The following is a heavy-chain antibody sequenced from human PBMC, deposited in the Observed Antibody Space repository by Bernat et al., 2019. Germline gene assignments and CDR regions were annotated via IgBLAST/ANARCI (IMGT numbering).Heavy chain of an antibody. CDR1: GYTFTSYG. V-gene: IGHV1-18*01. CDR3: ARVSHKNYYSSSRGMRPRNWFDP. CDR2: ISAYNGIT. Sequence: QVQLVQSGAEVKKPGSSVKVSCKASGYTFTSYGISWVRQAPGQGLEWMGRISAYNGITNYAQKLQGRVTITTDTSTSTAYMELRSLRSEDTAVYYCARVSHKNYYSSSRGMRPRNWFDPWGQGTLVTVSS. D-gene: IGHD4-4*01. J-gene: IGHJ5*02.